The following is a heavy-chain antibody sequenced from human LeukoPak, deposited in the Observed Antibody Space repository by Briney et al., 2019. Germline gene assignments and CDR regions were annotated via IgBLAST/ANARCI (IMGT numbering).Heavy chain of an antibody. Sequence: GGSLRLSCEASGFTFRSYAMTWVRQAPGKGLEWVSTIDDSGGSTYHADSVKGRFTISRDNSRDALHLQMNSLRVEDTAVYYCAKDGASRGDYHWFDSRGQGTLVTVSS. D-gene: IGHD4-17*01. CDR2: IDDSGGST. CDR1: GFTFRSYA. V-gene: IGHV3-23*01. CDR3: AKDGASRGDYHWFDS. J-gene: IGHJ5*01.